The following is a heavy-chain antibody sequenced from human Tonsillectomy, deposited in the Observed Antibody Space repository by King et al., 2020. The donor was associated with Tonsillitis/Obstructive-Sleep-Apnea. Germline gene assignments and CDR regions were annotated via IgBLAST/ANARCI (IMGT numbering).Heavy chain of an antibody. CDR2: IRSKAYGGTT. CDR1: GFTFGDYA. D-gene: IGHD1-26*01. V-gene: IGHV3-49*04. CDR3: VTQEGGY. J-gene: IGHJ4*02. Sequence: EVQLVESGGGLVQPGRSLRLSCTASGFTFGDYAMSWVRQAPGKGLEWVGFIRSKAYGGTTEYAASVKGRFTISRDDSKSIAYLQMNSLKTEDTAVYYCVTQEGGYWGQGTLVTVSS.